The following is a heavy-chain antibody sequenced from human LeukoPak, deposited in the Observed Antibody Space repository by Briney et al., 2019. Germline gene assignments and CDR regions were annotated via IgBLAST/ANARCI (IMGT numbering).Heavy chain of an antibody. J-gene: IGHJ4*02. Sequence: SETLSLTCTVSGGSISSSSYYWGWIRQPPGKGLEWIGSIYYSGSTYYNPSLKSRVTISVDTSKNQFSLKLSSVTAADTAVYYCARSRGVTVTDYWGQGTLVTVSS. CDR3: ARSRGVTVTDY. D-gene: IGHD4-11*01. CDR1: GGSISSSSYY. CDR2: IYYSGST. V-gene: IGHV4-39*07.